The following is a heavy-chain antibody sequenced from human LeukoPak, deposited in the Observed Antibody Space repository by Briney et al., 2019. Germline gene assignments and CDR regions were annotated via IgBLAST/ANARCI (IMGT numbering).Heavy chain of an antibody. J-gene: IGHJ6*02. CDR1: GFTFSSYG. V-gene: IGHV3-30*18. CDR2: ISYDGSNK. CDR3: AKDLEDSSGYYYYYYGMDV. Sequence: PGRSLRLSCAASGFTFSSYGMHWVRQAPGKGLEWVAVISYDGSNKYYADSVKGRFTISRDNSKNTLYLQMNSLRAEDTAVYYCAKDLEDSSGYYYYYYGMDVWGQGTTVTVSS. D-gene: IGHD3-22*01.